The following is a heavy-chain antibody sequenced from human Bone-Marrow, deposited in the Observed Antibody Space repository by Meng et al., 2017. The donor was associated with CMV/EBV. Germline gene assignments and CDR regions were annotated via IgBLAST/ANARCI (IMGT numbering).Heavy chain of an antibody. CDR1: GFTVSSNY. V-gene: IGHV3-66*01. CDR3: AREIGGPNYFDY. J-gene: IGHJ4*02. CDR2: IYSGGST. Sequence: GRLVGAGGGLVQPGGSLRLSCAASGFTVSSNYMSWVRQAPGKGLEWVSVIYSGGSTYYADSVKGRFTISRDNSKNTLYLQMNSLRAEDTAVYYCAREIGGPNYFDYWGQGTLVTVSS. D-gene: IGHD3-16*01.